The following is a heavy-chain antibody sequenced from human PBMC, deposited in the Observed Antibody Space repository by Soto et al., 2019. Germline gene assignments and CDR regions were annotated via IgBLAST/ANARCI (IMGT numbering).Heavy chain of an antibody. V-gene: IGHV1-2*02. D-gene: IGHD3-10*01. J-gene: IGHJ6*02. CDR2: INPNSGGT. Sequence: GASVKVSCKASGYTFTSYYMHWVRQAPGQGLEWMGWINPNSGGTNYAQKFQGRVTMTRDTSISTAYMGLSRLRSDDTAVYYCASAYGSGSYYNDGMDVWGQGTTVTVSS. CDR3: ASAYGSGSYYNDGMDV. CDR1: GYTFTSYY.